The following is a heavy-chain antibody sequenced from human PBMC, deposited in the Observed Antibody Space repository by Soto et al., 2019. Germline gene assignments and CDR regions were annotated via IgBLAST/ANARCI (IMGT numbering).Heavy chain of an antibody. CDR1: GGSISSGENF. V-gene: IGHV4-30-4*01. CDR3: ARDSGTYPYYFDY. D-gene: IGHD1-26*01. CDR2: IHHSGST. J-gene: IGHJ4*02. Sequence: PSETLSLTCTVCGGSISSGENFWNWIRQSPGKGLEWIGYIHHSGSTYYNPSLKSRLTISVDTSKNQISLKLNSVTAADTAVYYCARDSGTYPYYFDYWGQGTLVTVSS.